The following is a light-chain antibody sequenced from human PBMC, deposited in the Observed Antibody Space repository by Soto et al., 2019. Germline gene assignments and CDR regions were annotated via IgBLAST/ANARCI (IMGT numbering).Light chain of an antibody. CDR3: SSYTTSGSLV. Sequence: QSVLTQPASVSGSPGQSITISCTGTSSDVGGYNYVSWYQQHPGKAPKLMIYDVSNRPSGVSNRFSGSKSGNTASLTISGLQAEDEADYYCSSYTTSGSLVFGGGTNLTVL. V-gene: IGLV2-14*01. CDR2: DVS. CDR1: SSDVGGYNY. J-gene: IGLJ2*01.